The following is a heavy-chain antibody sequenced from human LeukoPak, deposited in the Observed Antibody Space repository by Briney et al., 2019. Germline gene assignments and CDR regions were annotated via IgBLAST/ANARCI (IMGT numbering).Heavy chain of an antibody. Sequence: GGSLRLSCAASGSTFSSYWMSWVRQAPGKGLEWVANIKQDGNEKYYVDSVKGRFTISRDNAKNSLYLQMNSLRAEDTAVYYCARWSRDYYDSSGYYSDYWGQGTLVTVSS. D-gene: IGHD3-22*01. CDR2: IKQDGNEK. CDR3: ARWSRDYYDSSGYYSDY. V-gene: IGHV3-7*01. J-gene: IGHJ4*02. CDR1: GSTFSSYW.